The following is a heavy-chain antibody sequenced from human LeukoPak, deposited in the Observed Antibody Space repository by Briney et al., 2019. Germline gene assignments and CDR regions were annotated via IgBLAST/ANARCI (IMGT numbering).Heavy chain of an antibody. V-gene: IGHV4-30-4*01. CDR2: IYYSGST. Sequence: SETLSLTCTVSGGSISSGDYYWGWLRQPPGKGLEWIGYIYYSGSTYYNPSLKSRVNISVDTSKNQFSLKLSSVTAADTAVYYCARDAWIQLWGSLDYWGQGTLVTVSS. D-gene: IGHD5-18*01. CDR3: ARDAWIQLWGSLDY. J-gene: IGHJ4*02. CDR1: GGSISSGDYY.